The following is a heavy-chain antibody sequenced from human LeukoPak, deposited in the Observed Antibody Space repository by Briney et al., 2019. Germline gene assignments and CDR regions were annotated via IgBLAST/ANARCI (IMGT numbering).Heavy chain of an antibody. Sequence: PSETLSLTCAVSGGSLKNHYLTWIRQPPGKGLEWIGEINHSGSTNYNPSLKSRVTISVDTSKNQFSLKLSSVTAADTAVYYCARQGYCSSTSCYTAHSSSWHRRFDYWGQGTLVTVSS. D-gene: IGHD2-2*02. CDR2: INHSGST. CDR1: GGSLKNHY. V-gene: IGHV4-34*01. CDR3: ARQGYCSSTSCYTAHSSSWHRRFDY. J-gene: IGHJ4*02.